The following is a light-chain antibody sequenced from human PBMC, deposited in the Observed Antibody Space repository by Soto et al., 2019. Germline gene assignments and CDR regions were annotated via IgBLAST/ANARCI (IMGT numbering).Light chain of an antibody. J-gene: IGKJ5*01. V-gene: IGKV1-9*01. Sequence: DIPLTQSPSFLSASVGDRVTITCRASQGISNNLAWYQQKSGKAPKLLIHAASTLQSGVPSRFSGAGSGTEFTLTISSLQHEAVETYYCQQVNSYAFPFGQGTRLEIK. CDR1: QGISNN. CDR2: AAS. CDR3: QQVNSYAFP.